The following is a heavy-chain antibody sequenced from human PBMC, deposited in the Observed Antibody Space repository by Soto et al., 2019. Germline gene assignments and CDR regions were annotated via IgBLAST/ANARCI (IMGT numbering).Heavy chain of an antibody. CDR1: GFTFSSYG. V-gene: IGHV3-33*01. CDR2: IWYDGSKI. CDR3: ARPLEQHQLGFGMDV. J-gene: IGHJ6*01. D-gene: IGHD6-13*01. Sequence: QVQLVQSGGGVVQPGGSLRLSCAASGFTFSSYGMHWVRQAPGKGLEWVAVIWYDGSKIYYADSVKGRFTISRDNSKSTLYLQMTSLSAEDTAVYYCARPLEQHQLGFGMDVWGQGSPVTVSS.